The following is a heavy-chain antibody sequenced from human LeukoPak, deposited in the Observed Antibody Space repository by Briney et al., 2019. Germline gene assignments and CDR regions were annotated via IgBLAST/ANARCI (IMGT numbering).Heavy chain of an antibody. CDR1: GGSISSYY. J-gene: IGHJ4*02. CDR2: IYYSGST. CDR3: ARDRSYYAY. Sequence: SETPSLTCTVSGGSISSYYWSWIRQPPGKGLEWIGYIYYSGSTNYNPSLKSRDTISVDTSKNQFSLKLSSVTAAGTAVYYCARDRSYYAYWGQGTLVTVSS. V-gene: IGHV4-59*01.